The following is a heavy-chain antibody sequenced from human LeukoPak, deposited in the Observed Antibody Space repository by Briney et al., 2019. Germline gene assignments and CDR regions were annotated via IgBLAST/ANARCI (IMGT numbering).Heavy chain of an antibody. CDR1: GGSMSSYF. Sequence: SETLSLTCAVSGGSMSSYFWSWIRQPPGKGREWIGYIYYMGSTNYNPSLTSRVTISVDTSKNQFSLNLSSVTAADTAVYFCARGRVSSSTWYSTYYYYFYMDVWGKGTTVTVSS. D-gene: IGHD4-11*01. CDR3: ARGRVSSSTWYSTYYYYFYMDV. CDR2: IYYMGST. V-gene: IGHV4-59*01. J-gene: IGHJ6*03.